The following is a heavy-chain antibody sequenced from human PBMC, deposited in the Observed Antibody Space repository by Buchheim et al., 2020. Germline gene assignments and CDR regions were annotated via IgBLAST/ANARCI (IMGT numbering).Heavy chain of an antibody. CDR1: GFTFSNAW. D-gene: IGHD2-15*01. J-gene: IGHJ6*02. CDR3: TTDCSGGSCYSHTSYGMDV. V-gene: IGHV3-15*01. CDR2: IQSKTDGGTT. Sequence: EVQLVESGGGLVKPGGSLRLSCAASGFTFSNAWMSWVRQAPGKGLEWVGRIQSKTDGGTTDYAAPVKGRFTISRDASKNTLYLQMNSLKTEDTAVYYCTTDCSGGSCYSHTSYGMDVWGQGTT.